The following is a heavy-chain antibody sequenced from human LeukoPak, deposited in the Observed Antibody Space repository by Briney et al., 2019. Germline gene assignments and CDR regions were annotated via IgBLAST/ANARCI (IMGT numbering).Heavy chain of an antibody. Sequence: PSETLSLTCTVSGGSISSYYWSWIRQPPGKGLEWIGHIYYSGSTNYNPSLKSRVTISVDTSKNQFSLKLSSVTAADTAVYYCARVLFGLVGAIYFDYWGQGTLVTVSS. D-gene: IGHD1-26*01. CDR2: IYYSGST. J-gene: IGHJ4*02. V-gene: IGHV4-59*01. CDR1: GGSISSYY. CDR3: ARVLFGLVGAIYFDY.